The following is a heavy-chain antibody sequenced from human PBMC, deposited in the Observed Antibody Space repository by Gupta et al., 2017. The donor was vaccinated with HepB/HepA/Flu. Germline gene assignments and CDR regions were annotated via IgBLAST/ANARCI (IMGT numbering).Heavy chain of an antibody. D-gene: IGHD3-16*01. CDR2: IRPDGGEK. J-gene: IGHJ3*01. V-gene: IGHV3-7*01. CDR3: AREGRLLGAFDV. Sequence: EEQLVESGGGLVQPGGSLSLSCATSGFAFSTYWMNWVRQTPGKGLEWVADIRPDGGEKSYVDSVKGRFTISRDNGKNSLYLQMNSLRAEDTAVYFCAREGRLLGAFDVWGHGTMVSVSS. CDR1: GFAFSTYW.